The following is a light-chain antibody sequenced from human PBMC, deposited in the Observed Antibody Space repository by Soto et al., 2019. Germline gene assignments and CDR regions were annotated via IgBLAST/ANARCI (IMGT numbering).Light chain of an antibody. J-gene: IGKJ3*01. V-gene: IGKV1-39*01. CDR1: QSISSY. CDR2: AAS. Sequence: DIPMTQSPSSLSASVGDRVTITCRASQSISSYLNWYQQKPGKAPKLLIYAASSLPSGVPSRFSGSGSGTDFTLTISSLQPEDFASYYCQHRYSTPLTFGPGTKVDIK. CDR3: QHRYSTPLT.